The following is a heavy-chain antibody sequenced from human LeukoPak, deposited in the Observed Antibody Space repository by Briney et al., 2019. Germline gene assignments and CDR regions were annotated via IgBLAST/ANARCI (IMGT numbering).Heavy chain of an antibody. CDR3: AKGGPTVATPFDY. CDR2: ITSSGAST. CDR1: GFTFSSYA. J-gene: IGHJ4*02. Sequence: PGGSLRLSCTASGFTFSSYAMTWVRQAPGKGLEWVSTITSSGASTDYADSVKGRFTISRDNSKNTLFLQMNSLRADDTAVYYCAKGGPTVATPFDYWGQGTLVTVSS. V-gene: IGHV3-23*01. D-gene: IGHD4-23*01.